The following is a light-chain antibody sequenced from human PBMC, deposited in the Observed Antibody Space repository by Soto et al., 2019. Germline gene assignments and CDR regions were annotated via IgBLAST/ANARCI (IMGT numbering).Light chain of an antibody. CDR2: GAS. V-gene: IGKV3-15*01. CDR3: QQYNNWPPPVT. Sequence: EIVMTQSPATLSVSPGERATLSCRASQSVSSNLAWYQQKPGQAPRLLIYGASNRATGIPARFSGSGSGTEFTLTISSLQSEDFAVYYCQQYNNWPPPVTFGQGTKVEIK. CDR1: QSVSSN. J-gene: IGKJ1*01.